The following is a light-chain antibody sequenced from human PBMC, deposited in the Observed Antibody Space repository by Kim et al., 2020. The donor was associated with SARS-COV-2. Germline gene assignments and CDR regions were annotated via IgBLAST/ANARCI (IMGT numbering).Light chain of an antibody. CDR3: QHRRTWPLT. V-gene: IGKV3-11*01. CDR2: DAS. CDR1: QYIDKW. J-gene: IGKJ2*01. Sequence: EIVLTQSPGTLSLSPGERATLSCRASQYIDKWLAWYQQKPGQVPRLLIYDASNRATGIPARFSSSGSGTDFTLTISSLEPEDFAVYYCQHRRTWPLTFGQGTKLEI.